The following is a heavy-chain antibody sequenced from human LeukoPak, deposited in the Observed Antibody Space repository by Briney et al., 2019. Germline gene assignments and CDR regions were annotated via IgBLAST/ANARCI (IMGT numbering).Heavy chain of an antibody. CDR2: IRSKAYGETA. V-gene: IGHV3-49*03. CDR3: TRDRGAYNLYDY. Sequence: GGSLRLSCTVSGFTFGDYAMSWIRQAPGKGLEWVGFIRSKAYGETADYAASVKGRFTISRDDSKAIAYLQMNSLRTEDTAVYHCTRDRGAYNLYDYWGQGTLVTVSS. CDR1: GFTFGDYA. J-gene: IGHJ4*02. D-gene: IGHD1-1*01.